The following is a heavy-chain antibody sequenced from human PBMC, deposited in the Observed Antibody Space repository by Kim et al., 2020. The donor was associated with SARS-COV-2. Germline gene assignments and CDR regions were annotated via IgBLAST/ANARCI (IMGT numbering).Heavy chain of an antibody. CDR3: ASIELWELLDE. CDR1: GFTFSSYE. CDR2: ISSSGSTI. J-gene: IGHJ4*02. V-gene: IGHV3-48*03. D-gene: IGHD1-26*01. Sequence: GGSLRLSCAASGFTFSSYEMNWVRQAPGKGLEWVSYISSSGSTIYYADSVKGRFTISRDNAKNSLYLQMNSLRAEDTAVYYCASIELWELLDEWGQGTLVTVSS.